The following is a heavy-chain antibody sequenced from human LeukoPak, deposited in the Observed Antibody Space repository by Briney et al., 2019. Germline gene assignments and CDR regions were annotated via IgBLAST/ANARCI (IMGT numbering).Heavy chain of an antibody. J-gene: IGHJ5*02. D-gene: IGHD3-10*01. CDR2: IYTSGST. CDR1: GGSISSGSYY. CDR3: ARRRVGSGSYSRWFDP. Sequence: SETLSLTCTVSGGSISSGSYYWSWIRQPAGKGLEWIGRIYTSGSTNYNPSLKSRVIISVDTSKNQFSLKLSSVTAADTAVYYCARRRVGSGSYSRWFDPWGQGTLVTVSS. V-gene: IGHV4-61*02.